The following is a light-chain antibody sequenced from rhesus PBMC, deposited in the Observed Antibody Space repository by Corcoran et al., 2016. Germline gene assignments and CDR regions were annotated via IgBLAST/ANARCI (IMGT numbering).Light chain of an antibody. J-gene: IGKJ4*01. CDR1: QGISSY. V-gene: IGKV1-32*02. CDR3: QQGNSNPPLT. Sequence: DIQMSQSPSSLSASVGDRVTITCRASQGISSYLNWYQQKPGKAPKLLIYYANSLASGVPSRFRGSGSGTEVTLTNSRLQPEDFATYYCQQGNSNPPLTFGGGTKVEIK. CDR2: YAN.